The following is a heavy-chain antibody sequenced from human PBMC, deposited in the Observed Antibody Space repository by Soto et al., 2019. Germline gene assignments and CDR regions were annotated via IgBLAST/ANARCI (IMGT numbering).Heavy chain of an antibody. V-gene: IGHV3-72*01. J-gene: IGHJ3*02. CDR3: ARAFPYYDSSGYYYHDAFDI. Sequence: GGSLRLSCAASGFTFSDHYMGWVRQAPGKGLEWVGRTRNKANSYATEYAASVKGRFTISRDDSKNSLYLQMNSLKTEDTAVYYCARAFPYYDSSGYYYHDAFDIWGPGTMLTVSS. CDR2: TRNKANSYAT. CDR1: GFTFSDHY. D-gene: IGHD3-22*01.